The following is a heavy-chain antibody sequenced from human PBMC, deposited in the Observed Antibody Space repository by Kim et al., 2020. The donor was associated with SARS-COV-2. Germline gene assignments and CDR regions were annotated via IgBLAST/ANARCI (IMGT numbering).Heavy chain of an antibody. J-gene: IGHJ4*02. CDR1: GFTFSSYA. CDR2: ISGSGGST. Sequence: GGSLRLSCAASGFTFSSYAMSWVRQAPGKGLEWVSAISGSGGSTYYADSVKGRFTISRDNSKNTLYLQMNSLRAEDTAVYYCAKLDIVVVPAAIPGGFDYWGQGTLVTVSS. V-gene: IGHV3-23*01. CDR3: AKLDIVVVPAAIPGGFDY. D-gene: IGHD2-2*02.